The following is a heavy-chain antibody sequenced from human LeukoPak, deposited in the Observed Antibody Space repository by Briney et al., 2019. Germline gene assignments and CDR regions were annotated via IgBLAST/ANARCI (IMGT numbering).Heavy chain of an antibody. D-gene: IGHD3-22*01. V-gene: IGHV4-31*03. Sequence: SETLSLTCTVSGGSISSGGYYWSWIRQHPGKGLEWIGYIYYSGSTYYNPSLKSRVTISVDTSKNQFSLKLSSVTAADTAVYYCARAPRTITMIVVVRNGNAFDIWGQGTMVTVSS. CDR2: IYYSGST. CDR3: ARAPRTITMIVVVRNGNAFDI. J-gene: IGHJ3*02. CDR1: GGSISSGGYY.